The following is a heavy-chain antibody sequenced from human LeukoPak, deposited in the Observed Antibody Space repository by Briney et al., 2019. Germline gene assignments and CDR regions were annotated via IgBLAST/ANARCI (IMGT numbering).Heavy chain of an antibody. D-gene: IGHD3-10*01. J-gene: IGHJ4*02. Sequence: PGGSLRLSCAASGFTFSDYDMSWIRQAPGQGLEWASYISSSGSTVYYADSVQGRFTVSRDNAKNSLYLQMNGLRAEDTAVYYCARELIMVRGVIGYWGQGTLVTVSS. CDR1: GFTFSDYD. CDR2: ISSSGSTV. CDR3: ARELIMVRGVIGY. V-gene: IGHV3-11*01.